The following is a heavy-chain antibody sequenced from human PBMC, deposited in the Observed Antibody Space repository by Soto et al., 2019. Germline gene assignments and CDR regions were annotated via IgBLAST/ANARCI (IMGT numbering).Heavy chain of an antibody. J-gene: IGHJ4*02. CDR2: INAGNGNT. D-gene: IGHD3-22*01. V-gene: IGHV1-3*01. CDR1: GYTFTSYA. CDR3: ARPSAYYYDSSGYFDY. Sequence: GASVKVSCKASGYTFTSYAMHWVRQAPGQRLEWMGWINAGNGNTKYSQKFQGRVTITRDTSASTAYMELSSLRSEDTAVYYCARPSAYYYDSSGYFDYWGQGTLVTVSS.